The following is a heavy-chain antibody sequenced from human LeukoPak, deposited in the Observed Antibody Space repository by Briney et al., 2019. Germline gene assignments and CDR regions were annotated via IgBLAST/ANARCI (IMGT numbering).Heavy chain of an antibody. CDR2: ISSDGSSK. CDR3: ARGWGVVMIGEGPDAFDI. D-gene: IGHD3-22*01. CDR1: GFTFSSYA. Sequence: GGSLRLSCAASGFTFSSYAMHWVRQAPGKGLEWVAVISSDGSSKYYADSVKGRFTISRDNSKNTLYLQMNSLRAEDTAVYYCARGWGVVMIGEGPDAFDIWGQGTMVTVSS. J-gene: IGHJ3*02. V-gene: IGHV3-30-3*01.